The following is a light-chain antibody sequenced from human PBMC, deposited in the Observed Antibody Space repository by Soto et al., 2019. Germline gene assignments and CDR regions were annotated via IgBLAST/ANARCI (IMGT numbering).Light chain of an antibody. CDR2: QAS. J-gene: IGKJ2*01. CDR3: QHSRFT. CDR1: QDINKW. V-gene: IGKV1-5*03. Sequence: DIQMTQSPSTLSASVGDRVTITCRASQDINKWLAWYQHKPGKAPKLLIYQASNLETGDPSRFSGSGSGTEFTLTISSLQPDDFAIYYCQHSRFTFGQGTKLEIK.